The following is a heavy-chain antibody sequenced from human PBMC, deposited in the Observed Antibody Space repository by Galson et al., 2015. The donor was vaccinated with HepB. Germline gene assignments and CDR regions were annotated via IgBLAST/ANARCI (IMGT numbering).Heavy chain of an antibody. V-gene: IGHV3-23*01. J-gene: IGHJ4*02. CDR1: GFSFSTSD. CDR3: AKNSGIYGN. Sequence: SLRLSCAASGFSFSTSDMSWVRQAPGKGLEWVSTINDRGDVSNYGDPVRGRFTISRDNSRDTLYLQMNSLTAEDTAVYYCAKNSGIYGNWGQGVVVSVSS. CDR2: INDRGDVS. D-gene: IGHD3-10*01.